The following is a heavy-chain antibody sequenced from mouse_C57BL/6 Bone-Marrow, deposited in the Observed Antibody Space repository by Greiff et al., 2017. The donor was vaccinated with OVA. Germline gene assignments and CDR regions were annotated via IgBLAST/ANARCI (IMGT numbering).Heavy chain of an antibody. D-gene: IGHD2-1*01. CDR1: GYTFTDYY. V-gene: IGHV1-19*01. Sequence: EVQLQQSGPVLVKPGASVKMSCKASGYTFTDYYMNWVKQSHGKSLEWIGVINPYNGGTSYNQKFKGKATLTVDKSSSTAYMEHNSLTSEDSAVYYCASGIYYGKGDDYWGQGTTLTVSS. CDR3: ASGIYYGKGDDY. CDR2: INPYNGGT. J-gene: IGHJ2*01.